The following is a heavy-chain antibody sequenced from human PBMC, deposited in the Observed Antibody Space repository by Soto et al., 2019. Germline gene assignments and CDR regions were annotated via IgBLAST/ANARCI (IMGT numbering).Heavy chain of an antibody. CDR2: ISSSGDST. Sequence: EVQLLESGGGLVQPGGSLRLSCAATGFTFSSFAMSWVRQAPGKGLEWVSTISSSGDSTSYADSVKGRFTISRDNSKNTLYLQINSLRAEDTAVYYCAQWYCDYWGQGSLVTVSS. CDR3: AQWYCDY. D-gene: IGHD6-19*01. V-gene: IGHV3-23*01. J-gene: IGHJ4*02. CDR1: GFTFSSFA.